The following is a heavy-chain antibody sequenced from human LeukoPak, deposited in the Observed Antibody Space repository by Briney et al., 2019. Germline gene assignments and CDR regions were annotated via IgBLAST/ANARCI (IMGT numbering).Heavy chain of an antibody. J-gene: IGHJ4*02. V-gene: IGHV3-21*01. CDR1: GFTFSSYT. CDR2: ISGSSRHK. Sequence: GSLRLSCAASGFTFSSYTMNWVRQAPGKGLEWVSSISGSSRHKYYAHSVRGRFTISRDNAKNSLYLQMNSLRAEDTAVYYCARTANFAAGYYIDYWGQGTLVTVSS. D-gene: IGHD6-13*01. CDR3: ARTANFAAGYYIDY.